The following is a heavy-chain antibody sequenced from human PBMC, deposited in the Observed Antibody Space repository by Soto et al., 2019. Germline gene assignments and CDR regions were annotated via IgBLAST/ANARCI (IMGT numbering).Heavy chain of an antibody. CDR3: AMTSIAAAGTYYYYGMDV. V-gene: IGHV5-10-1*01. Sequence: GESLKISCKGSGYSFTSYWISWVRQMPGKGLEWMGRIDPSDSYTNYSPSFQGHVTISADKSISTAYLQWSSLKASDTAMYYCAMTSIAAAGTYYYYGMDVWGQGTTVTVSS. J-gene: IGHJ6*02. CDR1: GYSFTSYW. D-gene: IGHD6-13*01. CDR2: IDPSDSYT.